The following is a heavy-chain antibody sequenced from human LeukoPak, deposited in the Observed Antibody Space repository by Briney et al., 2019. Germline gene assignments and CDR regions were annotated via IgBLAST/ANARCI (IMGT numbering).Heavy chain of an antibody. V-gene: IGHV3-33*06. CDR2: TWYDGTKR. Sequence: PGGSLRLSCAASGFTFIGNGLHWVRQAPGKGLEWVAVTWYDGTKRYYADSVKGRFTVSRDNSKNTLYLQMNSLRAEDTGVYYCAKEHDFVMADWGQGTLVTVSS. J-gene: IGHJ4*02. D-gene: IGHD5-24*01. CDR1: GFTFIGNG. CDR3: AKEHDFVMAD.